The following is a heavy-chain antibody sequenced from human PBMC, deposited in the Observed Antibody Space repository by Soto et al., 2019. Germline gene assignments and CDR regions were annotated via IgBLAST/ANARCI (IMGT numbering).Heavy chain of an antibody. D-gene: IGHD5-18*01. V-gene: IGHV4-39*01. CDR3: VRSATRGDTAMTPGGVWFDP. CDR1: GGSISSSSYY. CDR2: IYYSGST. J-gene: IGHJ5*02. Sequence: SETLSLTCTVSGGSISSSSYYWGWIRQPPGKGLEWIGSIYYSGSTYYNPSLKSRVTISVDTSKNQFSLKLSSVTAADTAVYYCVRSATRGDTAMTPGGVWFDPWGQGTLVTVSS.